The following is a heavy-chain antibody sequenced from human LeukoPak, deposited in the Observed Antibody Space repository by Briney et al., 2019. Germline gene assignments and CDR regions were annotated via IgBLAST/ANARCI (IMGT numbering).Heavy chain of an antibody. CDR2: IYTSGST. Sequence: SETLSLTCTVSGGSISSYYWSWIRQPAGKGLEWIGRIYTSGSTNYNPSLKSRVTMSVDTSKDQFSLKLSSVTAADTAVYYCARARTLSYDSSGYTALFDYWGPGTPVTVSS. D-gene: IGHD3-22*01. V-gene: IGHV4-4*07. CDR3: ARARTLSYDSSGYTALFDY. J-gene: IGHJ4*02. CDR1: GGSISSYY.